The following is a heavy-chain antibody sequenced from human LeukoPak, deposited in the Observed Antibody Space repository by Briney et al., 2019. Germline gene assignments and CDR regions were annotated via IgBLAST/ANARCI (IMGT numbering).Heavy chain of an antibody. CDR1: GFTFSDYY. Sequence: GGSLRLSCAASGFTFSDYYMSWIRQAPGKGLEWVSYISSSGSTIYYADSVKGRFTISRDNAKNSLYLQMNSLRAEDTAVYYCARATVVVPAAIEIMDVWGKGTTVTISS. V-gene: IGHV3-11*01. J-gene: IGHJ6*03. CDR3: ARATVVVPAAIEIMDV. D-gene: IGHD2-2*01. CDR2: ISSSGSTI.